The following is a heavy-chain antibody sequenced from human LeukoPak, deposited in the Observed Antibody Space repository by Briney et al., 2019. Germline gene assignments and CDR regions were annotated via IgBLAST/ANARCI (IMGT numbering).Heavy chain of an antibody. V-gene: IGHV3-23*01. CDR2: ISGGSGSST. CDR1: GFTFSNYA. Sequence: RGSLRLSCAASGFTFSNYAMSRVRQAPGKGLESFSAISGGSGSSTYYVDAVKGRFTISRVNSKPTLYLEMNSLRAEETAVCYCAKGSSSGWSYFFDYWGQGTLVTVSS. J-gene: IGHJ4*02. CDR3: AKGSSSGWSYFFDY. D-gene: IGHD6-19*01.